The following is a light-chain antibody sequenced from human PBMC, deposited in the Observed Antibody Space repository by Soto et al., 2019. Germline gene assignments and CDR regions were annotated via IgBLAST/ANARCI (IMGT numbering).Light chain of an antibody. CDR1: QSISSW. V-gene: IGKV1-5*01. CDR3: QQYNSYWT. J-gene: IGKJ1*01. Sequence: IQMTRSPSPLSASVGDRFTITWRASQSISSWLAWYQQKPEKAPKLLIYDAYSLESGVPSRFSGSGSGTEFTLTISILQPDDFASYYCQQYNSYWTFGQGTKVDI. CDR2: DAY.